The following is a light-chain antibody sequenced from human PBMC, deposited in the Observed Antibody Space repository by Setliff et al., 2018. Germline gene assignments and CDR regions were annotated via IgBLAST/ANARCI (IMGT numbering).Light chain of an antibody. J-gene: IGLJ1*01. Sequence: ALAQPPSASGSPGQSLTISCTGTSSDVGVYNYVSWYQQHPGKAPKLIIYDVTDRPSGVSNRFSASKSGNTASLTISGLQPEDEAHYYCSSYTSSSTIVFGTGTKATVL. CDR2: DVT. CDR3: SSYTSSSTIV. V-gene: IGLV2-14*03. CDR1: SSDVGVYNY.